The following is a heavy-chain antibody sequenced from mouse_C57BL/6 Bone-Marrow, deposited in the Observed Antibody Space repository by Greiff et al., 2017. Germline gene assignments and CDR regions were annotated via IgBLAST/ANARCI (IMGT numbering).Heavy chain of an antibody. Sequence: QVQLQQPGAELVKPGASVKLSCKASGYTFTSYWMHWVKQRPGQGLEWIGMIHPNSGSTNYNEKFKSKATLTVDESSSTAYMQLSSLTSEDSAVYYCARRTITTVVATNAMDYWGQGTSVTVSS. CDR3: ARRTITTVVATNAMDY. CDR2: IHPNSGST. CDR1: GYTFTSYW. D-gene: IGHD1-1*01. V-gene: IGHV1-64*01. J-gene: IGHJ4*01.